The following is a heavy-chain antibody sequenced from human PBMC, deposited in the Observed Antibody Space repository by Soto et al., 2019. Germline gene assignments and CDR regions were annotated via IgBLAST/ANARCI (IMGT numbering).Heavy chain of an antibody. CDR1: GYTFTHYF. D-gene: IGHD3-10*01. CDR3: ARVPGHKNSRGDF. CDR2: INPKSGDT. V-gene: IGHV1-2*02. J-gene: IGHJ4*02. Sequence: QVRLVQSGPEVRRPGASVTVSCKASGYTFTHYFIHWVRRAPGQGLEWMGYINPKSGDTPYSQTFRARFSMTVDTSTDTASVGLSSLKSDDTAVYFCARVPGHKNSRGDFWGQGTPITVSS.